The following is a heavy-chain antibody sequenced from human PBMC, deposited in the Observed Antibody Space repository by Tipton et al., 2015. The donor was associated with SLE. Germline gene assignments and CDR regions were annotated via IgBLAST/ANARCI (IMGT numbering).Heavy chain of an antibody. CDR2: IYYSGST. V-gene: IGHV4-59*11. CDR3: ARGGGYSSGWYDFDY. CDR1: GGSISSHY. J-gene: IGHJ4*02. Sequence: TLSLTCAVSGGSISSHYWSWIRQPPGKGLEWIGSIYYSGSTYYNPSLKSRVTISVDTSKNQFSPKLSSVTAADTAVYYCARGGGYSSGWYDFDYWGQGTLVTVSS. D-gene: IGHD6-19*01.